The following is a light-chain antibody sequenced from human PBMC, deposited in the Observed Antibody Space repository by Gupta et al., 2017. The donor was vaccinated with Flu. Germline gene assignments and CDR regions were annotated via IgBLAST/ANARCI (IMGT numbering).Light chain of an antibody. CDR1: QSVNNNL. V-gene: IGKV3-20*01. J-gene: IGKJ2*01. CDR3: QQYCISVHT. CDR2: GAS. Sequence: EIVLTQSPGTLSLSPGERATLSCRASQSVNNNLLTWYQQKPGQAPRLLIYGASSRATGIPDRFSGSGSGTDLTLTIRRLEPEDFAVYYCQQYCISVHTFGQGTKLEIK.